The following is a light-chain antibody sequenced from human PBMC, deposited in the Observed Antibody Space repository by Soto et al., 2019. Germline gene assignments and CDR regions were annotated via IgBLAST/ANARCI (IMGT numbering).Light chain of an antibody. Sequence: PGAIATLSCRASQTVSITYLTWYQQKPGQAPRLLIFGASKRATGIPDRFSGSGSGRDFTLTISGLEPEDFAVYYCQQYGSSPLISFGQGTRLETK. J-gene: IGKJ5*01. CDR2: GAS. V-gene: IGKV3-20*01. CDR1: QTVSITY. CDR3: QQYGSSPLIS.